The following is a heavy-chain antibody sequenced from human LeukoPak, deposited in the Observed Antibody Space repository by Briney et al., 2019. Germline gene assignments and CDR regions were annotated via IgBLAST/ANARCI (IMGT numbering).Heavy chain of an antibody. CDR1: GYTFIHYY. CDR3: GRGPGGNYFGPGTHFAY. Sequence: GASVTVSCKASGYTFIHYYMHWVRQARGQGLEWMGRIDGDTGNTRYAQNFQGRVTMTRDTSTSTVYMELSSLRFEDTAVYYRGRGPGGNYFGPGTHFAYWGQGALVTVSS. CDR2: IDGDTGNT. V-gene: IGHV1-46*01. D-gene: IGHD3-10*01. J-gene: IGHJ4*02.